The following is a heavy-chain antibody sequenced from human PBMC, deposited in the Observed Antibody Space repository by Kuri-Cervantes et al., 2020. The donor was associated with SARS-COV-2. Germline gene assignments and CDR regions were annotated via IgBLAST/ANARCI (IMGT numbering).Heavy chain of an antibody. CDR3: ARRKWELLSGAFDI. CDR2: IDPSDSYT. V-gene: IGHV5-10-1*01. CDR1: GYSFTGYW. Sequence: GESLKISCKASGYSFTGYWISWVRQMPGKGLEWMGRIDPSDSYTNYSPSFQGHVTISADKSISTAYLQWSSLKASDTAMYYCARRKWELLSGAFDIWGQGTMVTVSS. J-gene: IGHJ3*02. D-gene: IGHD1-26*01.